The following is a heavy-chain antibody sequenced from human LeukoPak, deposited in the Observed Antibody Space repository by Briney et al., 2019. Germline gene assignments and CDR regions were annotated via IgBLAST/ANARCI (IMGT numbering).Heavy chain of an antibody. CDR3: AREVCSGGSCLLDY. Sequence: SETLSLTXTVSGGSISSGDYYWSWIRQPPGKGLEWIGYIYYSGSTNYNPSLKSRVTISVDTSKNQFSLKLSSVTAADTAVYYCAREVCSGGSCLLDYWGQGTLVTVSS. D-gene: IGHD2-15*01. V-gene: IGHV4-61*08. CDR1: GGSISSGDYY. J-gene: IGHJ4*02. CDR2: IYYSGST.